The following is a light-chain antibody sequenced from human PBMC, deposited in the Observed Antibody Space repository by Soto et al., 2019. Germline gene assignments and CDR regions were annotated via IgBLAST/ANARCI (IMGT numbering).Light chain of an antibody. J-gene: IGKJ4*01. V-gene: IGKV3-11*01. CDR3: QQRSNWPT. CDR2: DAS. CDR1: QSISSN. Sequence: DIVLTQSPSTLSVSVGDRGTISCRASQSISSNLAWYQQKPGQAPRLLIYDASNRATGIPARFSGSGSGTDFTLTISSLEPEDFAVYYCQQRSNWPTFGGGTKVDIK.